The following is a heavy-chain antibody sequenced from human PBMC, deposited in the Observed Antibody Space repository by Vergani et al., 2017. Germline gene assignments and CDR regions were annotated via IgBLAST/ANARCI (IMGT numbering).Heavy chain of an antibody. CDR3: AKSAFSDYSSLHHFYYMDV. D-gene: IGHD4-17*01. Sequence: EVQLLESGRGLLQPGGSLRLSCAASGFTFSSYAMSWVRQAPGKGLEWVSLIGGSGVHTYYADSVKGRFTISRDNSKNTLYLQMNSLRAEDTAVYYCAKSAFSDYSSLHHFYYMDVWGKGTTVTVSS. J-gene: IGHJ6*03. CDR1: GFTFSSYA. CDR2: IGGSGVHT. V-gene: IGHV3-23*01.